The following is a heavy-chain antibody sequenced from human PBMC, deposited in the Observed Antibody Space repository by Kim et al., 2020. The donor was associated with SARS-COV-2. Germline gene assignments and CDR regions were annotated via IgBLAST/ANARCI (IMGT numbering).Heavy chain of an antibody. V-gene: IGHV3-48*02. D-gene: IGHD3-10*01. CDR3: ARESVEVTYYGSGRREYKSYGMDV. Sequence: GGSLRLSCAASGFSFTAYSMTWVRQAPGKGLECVSYISSGSTIIHYAGSVESRFTISRDNAKNSLYLQMNSLRDEDTAVYYCARESVEVTYYGSGRREYKSYGMDVWGQGTTVTVSS. J-gene: IGHJ6*02. CDR1: GFSFTAYS. CDR2: ISSGSTII.